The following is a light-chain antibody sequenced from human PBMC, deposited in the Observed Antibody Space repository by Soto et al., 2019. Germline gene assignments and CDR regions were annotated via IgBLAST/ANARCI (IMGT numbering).Light chain of an antibody. CDR2: GNS. J-gene: IGLJ3*02. CDR1: SSNIGAGYD. V-gene: IGLV1-40*01. CDR3: QSYDSSRSGYV. Sequence: QSVLTQPPSVSGAPGQRVTISCTGSSSNIGAGYDVHWYQQLPGTAPKLLIYGNSNRPSGVPDQFSGSKSGTSASLAITGLQAEDEADYYCQSYDSSRSGYVFGGGTKLTVL.